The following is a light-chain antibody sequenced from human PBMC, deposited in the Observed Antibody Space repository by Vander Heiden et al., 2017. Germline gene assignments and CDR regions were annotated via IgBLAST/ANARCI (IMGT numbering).Light chain of an antibody. V-gene: IGLV3-21*02. Sequence: SYVLTQPPSVSVAPGQTARMTCGGENIGNKGVHWYQQKAGQAPMLVVYDNSARPSGVHDRFSGSNSGHTATLTITAVEAGDEADYYCQVWDVHSGHLIFGGGTKLTVL. CDR1: NIGNKG. CDR3: QVWDVHSGHLI. J-gene: IGLJ2*01. CDR2: DNS.